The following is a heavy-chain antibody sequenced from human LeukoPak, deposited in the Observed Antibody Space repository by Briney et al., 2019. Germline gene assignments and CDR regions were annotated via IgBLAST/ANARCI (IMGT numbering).Heavy chain of an antibody. CDR1: GYSFTSYC. Sequence: GESLKISCKGSGYSFTSYCSGWWRRLPGKVLEGLGIIYPGDSDTRYSPSFQGQVTISADKSISTAYLQWSSLKASDTAMYYCARQVSGSYWDWGQGTLVTVSS. D-gene: IGHD1-26*01. CDR2: IYPGDSDT. V-gene: IGHV5-51*01. J-gene: IGHJ4*02. CDR3: ARQVSGSYWD.